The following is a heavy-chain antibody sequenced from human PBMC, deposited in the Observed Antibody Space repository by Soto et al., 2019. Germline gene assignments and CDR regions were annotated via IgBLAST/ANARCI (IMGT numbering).Heavy chain of an antibody. Sequence: SETLSHTCTVSGGSVRSSSYYWGWVRKPPGKGLEWIGSVYYSGSTYYNPSLESRVTISVDKSKNQFSLKLMSLSAADTAVYYCGRLEGLATISYYFDYWGQGALVTVSS. CDR2: VYYSGST. D-gene: IGHD3-9*01. J-gene: IGHJ4*02. V-gene: IGHV4-39*01. CDR1: GGSVRSSSYY. CDR3: GRLEGLATISYYFDY.